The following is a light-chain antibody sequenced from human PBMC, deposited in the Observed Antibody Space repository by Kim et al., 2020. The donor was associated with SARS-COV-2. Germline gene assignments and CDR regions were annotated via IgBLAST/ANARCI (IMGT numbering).Light chain of an antibody. CDR1: SGHSTYA. CDR2: NNSDGTH. J-gene: IGLJ3*02. V-gene: IGLV4-69*01. Sequence: QPALTQSPSASASLGASVRLTCTLSSGHSTYAVAWHQQQPGKGPRFLLKNNSDGTHTKGDGIPDRFSGSNSGAERYLSISSLHSEDEADYYCQTWATGIQVFGGGTQLTVL. CDR3: QTWATGIQV.